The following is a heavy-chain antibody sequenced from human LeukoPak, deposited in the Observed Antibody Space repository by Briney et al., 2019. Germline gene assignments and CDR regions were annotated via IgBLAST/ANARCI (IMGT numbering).Heavy chain of an antibody. J-gene: IGHJ6*03. CDR3: ARTVAALSFGYYYYYMDV. Sequence: PSETLSLTCNVSGGSISTTTNSWGGAWIRQRPTKGLEWIGSIYYGGSPYYTSSLKSRVTISVDTSKNQFSLKPSSVTAADTAVYYCARTVAALSFGYYYYYMDVWGKGITVTVSS. V-gene: IGHV4-39*07. CDR1: GGSISTTTNS. CDR2: IYYGGSP. D-gene: IGHD6-6*01.